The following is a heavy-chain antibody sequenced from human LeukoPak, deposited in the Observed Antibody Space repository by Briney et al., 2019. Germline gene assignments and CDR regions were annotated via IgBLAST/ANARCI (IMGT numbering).Heavy chain of an antibody. CDR1: GYSSSNYG. D-gene: IGHD6-13*01. Sequence: ASVKVSCKASGYSSSNYGISWVRQAPGQGLEWMGWIHIYRGNTNYAQKFQGRVTMTTDTSTGTVYMEVRGLRSDDTAMYYCARDVGITVADSFDPWGQGTLVTVSS. CDR2: IHIYRGNT. CDR3: ARDVGITVADSFDP. V-gene: IGHV1-18*01. J-gene: IGHJ5*02.